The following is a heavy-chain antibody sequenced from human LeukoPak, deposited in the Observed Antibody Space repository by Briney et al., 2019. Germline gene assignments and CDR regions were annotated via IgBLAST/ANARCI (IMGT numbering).Heavy chain of an antibody. V-gene: IGHV3-48*01. CDR1: GFTFSGYR. D-gene: IGHD2-2*01. J-gene: IGHJ1*01. CDR2: ISSSSSTI. CDR3: ARGGYCSSTSCPTEYFQH. Sequence: GGSLRLSCEASGFTFSGYRMTWVRQAPGKGLEWVSYISSSSSTIYYADSVKGRFTISRDNAKNSLYLQMNSLRAEDTAVYYCARGGYCSSTSCPTEYFQHWGQGTLVTVSS.